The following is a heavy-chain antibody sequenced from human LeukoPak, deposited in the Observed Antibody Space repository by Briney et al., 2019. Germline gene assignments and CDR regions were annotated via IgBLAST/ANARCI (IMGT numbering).Heavy chain of an antibody. CDR1: GGSFSTYY. V-gene: IGHV4-59*08. CDR3: ARTYCSGGSCHFDY. D-gene: IGHD2-15*01. Sequence: SETLSPTCTVSGGSFSTYYWSWIRQPPGKGLEWVGYIFYSGTSDSNPSLKSRVTISVDTSKNQFSLKLSSVTAADTAVYYCARTYCSGGSCHFDYWGQGTLVTVSS. J-gene: IGHJ4*02. CDR2: IFYSGTS.